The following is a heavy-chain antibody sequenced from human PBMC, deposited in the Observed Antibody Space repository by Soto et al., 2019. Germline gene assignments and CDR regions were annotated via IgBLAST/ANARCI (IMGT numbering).Heavy chain of an antibody. CDR3: ARGRLAWTLYYYYYGMDV. CDR2: INHSGST. CDR1: GGSFSGYY. V-gene: IGHV4-34*01. D-gene: IGHD2-21*01. Sequence: QVQLQQWGAGLLKPSETLSLTCAVYGGSFSGYYWSWIRQPPGKGLEWIGEINHSGSTNYNPSLKSRVTRSVDTSKNQFSLKLSSVTAADTAVYYCARGRLAWTLYYYYYGMDVWGQGTTVTVSS. J-gene: IGHJ6*02.